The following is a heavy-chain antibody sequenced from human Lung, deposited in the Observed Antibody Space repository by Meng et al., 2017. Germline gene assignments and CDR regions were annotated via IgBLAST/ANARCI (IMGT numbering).Heavy chain of an antibody. CDR3: ASGLDLFDY. CDR1: GFTFSSYA. J-gene: IGHJ4*02. CDR2: ISYDGSNK. V-gene: IGHV3-30*01. D-gene: IGHD6-19*01. Sequence: QVQLVESGGGAVQPGRSLRLSCAASGFTFSSYAMHWVRQAPGKGLEWVAVISYDGSNKYYADSVKGRFTISRDNSKNTLYLQMNSLRAEDTAVYYCASGLDLFDYWGQGTLVTVSS.